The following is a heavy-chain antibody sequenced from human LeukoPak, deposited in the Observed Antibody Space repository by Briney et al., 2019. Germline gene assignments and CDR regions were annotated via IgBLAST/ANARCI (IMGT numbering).Heavy chain of an antibody. CDR1: GFTFSSYW. Sequence: GGSLRLSCAASGFTFSSYWMHWVRQAPGKGLVWVSRINPDGSTTYYADSVKGRFTISRDNSKNTLYLQMNSLRAEDTAVYYCARGGQPDYWGQGTLVTVSS. J-gene: IGHJ4*02. D-gene: IGHD2-15*01. V-gene: IGHV3-74*01. CDR3: ARGGQPDY. CDR2: INPDGSTT.